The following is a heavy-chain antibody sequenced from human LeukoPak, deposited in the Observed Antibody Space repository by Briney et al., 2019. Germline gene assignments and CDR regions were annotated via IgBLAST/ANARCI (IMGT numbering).Heavy chain of an antibody. CDR1: GGSISSYY. J-gene: IGHJ6*03. CDR3: ARDRPDTAMVLEAPNYYYYMDV. V-gene: IGHV4-4*07. Sequence: KASETLSLTCTVSGGSISSYYWSWIRQPAGKGLGWIGRIYTSGSTNYNPSLKSRVTMSVDTSKNQFSLKLSSVTAADTAVYYCARDRPDTAMVLEAPNYYYYMDVWGKGTTVTVSS. D-gene: IGHD5-18*01. CDR2: IYTSGST.